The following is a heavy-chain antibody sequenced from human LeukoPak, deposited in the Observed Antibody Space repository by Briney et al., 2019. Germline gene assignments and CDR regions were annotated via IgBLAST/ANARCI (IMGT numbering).Heavy chain of an antibody. CDR1: GFTFSGYG. V-gene: IGHV3-30*02. D-gene: IGHD7-27*01. Sequence: PGGSLRLSCAASGFTFSGYGMHWVRQAPGKGLEWVTFIRYDGSNHNYADSVKGRFTISRDNFKSTLYLQMNSLRPEDTALYYCAKDLAWGFDYWGQGTLVTVSS. CDR3: AKDLAWGFDY. J-gene: IGHJ4*02. CDR2: IRYDGSNH.